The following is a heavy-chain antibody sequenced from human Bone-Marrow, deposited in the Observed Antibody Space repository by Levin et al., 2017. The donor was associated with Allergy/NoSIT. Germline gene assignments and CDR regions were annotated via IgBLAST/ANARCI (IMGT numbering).Heavy chain of an antibody. V-gene: IGHV3-23*01. CDR2: INGGGGGT. Sequence: ASVKVSCAASGFTFSSYAMYWVRQAPGKGLEWVSTINGGGGGTYYADSVKGRFTISRDNSKNTLFLQMNSLRAEEAAVYYCAKDLGLVGAGSLDYWGQGALVTVS. D-gene: IGHD1-26*01. J-gene: IGHJ4*02. CDR1: GFTFSSYA. CDR3: AKDLGLVGAGSLDY.